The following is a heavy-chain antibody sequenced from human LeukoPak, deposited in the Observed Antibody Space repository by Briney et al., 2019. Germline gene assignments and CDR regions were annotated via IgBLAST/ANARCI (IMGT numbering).Heavy chain of an antibody. Sequence: GGSLRLSCAASGFTFSSYWMSWVRQAPGKGLEWVANIKQDGSEKYYVDSVKGRFTISRDNAKNSLYLQMNSLRAEDTAVYYCARDGAVVVPAAKSVPTYYYYYMDVWGKGTTVTVSS. CDR1: GFTFSSYW. CDR2: IKQDGSEK. J-gene: IGHJ6*03. D-gene: IGHD2-2*01. V-gene: IGHV3-7*01. CDR3: ARDGAVVVPAAKSVPTYYYYYMDV.